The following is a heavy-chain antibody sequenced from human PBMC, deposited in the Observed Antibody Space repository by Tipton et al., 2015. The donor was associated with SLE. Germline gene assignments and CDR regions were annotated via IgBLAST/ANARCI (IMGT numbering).Heavy chain of an antibody. CDR2: INHSGST. CDR1: GGSFSGYY. D-gene: IGHD6-19*01. J-gene: IGHJ3*02. V-gene: IGHV4-34*01. CDR3: ARGEQWLVFAFDI. Sequence: TLSLTCAVYGGSFSGYYWSWIRQPRGKGLEWIGEINHSGSTNYNPSLKSRVTISVDTSKNQFSLKLSSVTAADTAVYYCARGEQWLVFAFDIWGQGTMVTVSS.